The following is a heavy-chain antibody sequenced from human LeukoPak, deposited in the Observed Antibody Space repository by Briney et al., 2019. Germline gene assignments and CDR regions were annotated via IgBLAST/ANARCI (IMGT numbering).Heavy chain of an antibody. CDR1: GFTVSSNY. Sequence: PGGSLRLSCAASGFTVSSNYMSWVRQAPGKGLEWVSVISSGGSTYYAASVKGRFTISRDNSKNTLYIQMNSLRAEDTAVYYCARVDGYYDSSGYHGPYYFDYWGQGTLVTVSS. V-gene: IGHV3-66*01. CDR2: ISSGGST. D-gene: IGHD3-22*01. J-gene: IGHJ4*02. CDR3: ARVDGYYDSSGYHGPYYFDY.